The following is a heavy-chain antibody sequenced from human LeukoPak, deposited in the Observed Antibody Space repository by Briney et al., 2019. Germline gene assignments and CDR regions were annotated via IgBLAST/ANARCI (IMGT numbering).Heavy chain of an antibody. Sequence: GGSLRLSCVASGFTFRNYYMHWVRQVPGKGLVWVSRISGDGSSIFYAASVKGRFTISRDNAKNSLYVQMNSLRADDSAVYYCARSSNGVYIQWGQGTLVTVSS. J-gene: IGHJ4*02. V-gene: IGHV3-74*01. D-gene: IGHD2-8*01. CDR1: GFTFRNYY. CDR3: ARSSNGVYIQ. CDR2: ISGDGSSI.